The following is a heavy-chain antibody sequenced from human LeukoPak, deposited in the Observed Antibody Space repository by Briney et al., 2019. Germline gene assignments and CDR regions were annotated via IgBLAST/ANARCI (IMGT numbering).Heavy chain of an antibody. CDR1: GYTLTELS. Sequence: ASVKVSCKVSGYTLTELSMHWVRQAPGKGLEWMGGFDPEDGETIYAQKFQGRVTMTEDTSTDTAYMELSSLRSEDTAVYYRATEAYGSGSYYNRIDYWGQGTLVTVSS. J-gene: IGHJ4*02. D-gene: IGHD3-10*01. CDR2: FDPEDGET. CDR3: ATEAYGSGSYYNRIDY. V-gene: IGHV1-24*01.